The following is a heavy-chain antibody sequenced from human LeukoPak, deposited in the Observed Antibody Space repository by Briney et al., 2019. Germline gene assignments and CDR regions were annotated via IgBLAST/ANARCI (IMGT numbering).Heavy chain of an antibody. J-gene: IGHJ6*02. V-gene: IGHV4-30-4*01. CDR2: IYYSGST. CDR1: VGSISSGDYY. D-gene: IGHD3-22*01. CDR3: ARAYDSSGNYYYYYGMDV. Sequence: SGPGLVKPSQTLSLTCTVSVGSISSGDYYWSWIRQPPGKGLEWIGYIYYSGSTYYNPSLNSRVTISVDTSKNQFSLKLSSVTAADTAVYYCARAYDSSGNYYYYYGMDVWGQGTTVTVSS.